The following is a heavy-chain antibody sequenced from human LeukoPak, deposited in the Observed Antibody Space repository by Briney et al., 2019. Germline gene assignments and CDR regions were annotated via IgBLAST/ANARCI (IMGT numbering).Heavy chain of an antibody. CDR3: ARRTAGTGRYFDY. Sequence: ASVKVSCKASGYSFTDCYIHWVRQARGQGLEWMGWINPDGGGRNYAQDFQGRVTMTRDTSISTAYMELSSLKSDDTAVYYCARRTAGTGRYFDYWGQGTLVTVSS. V-gene: IGHV1-2*02. CDR2: INPDGGGR. CDR1: GYSFTDCY. J-gene: IGHJ4*02. D-gene: IGHD6-19*01.